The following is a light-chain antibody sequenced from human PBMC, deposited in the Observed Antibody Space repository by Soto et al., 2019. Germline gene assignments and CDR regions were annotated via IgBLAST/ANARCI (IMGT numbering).Light chain of an antibody. V-gene: IGLV1-44*01. CDR1: SSNIGSNT. Sequence: QSVLTQPPSASGTPGQRVTISCSGSSSNIGSNTVNWYQQLPGTAPKLLIYSNTQRPSGVPDRFSGSMSGTSASLAISGLQSEDEADYYCAAWDDSLNGRVFGGGTKLTVL. CDR3: AAWDDSLNGRV. CDR2: SNT. J-gene: IGLJ3*02.